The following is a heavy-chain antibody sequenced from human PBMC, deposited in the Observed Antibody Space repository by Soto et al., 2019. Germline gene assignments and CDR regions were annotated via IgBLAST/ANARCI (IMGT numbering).Heavy chain of an antibody. CDR2: IIPIFGIG. CDR1: GGTFNRYA. Sequence: QVQLVQSGAEVKKPGSSVKVSCKASGGTFNRYAISWVRQAPGQGLEWMGGIIPIFGIGNDAQRFQGRVTITADESTGTAYMELSSLRSEDTGVYYCARSAITLFGVVSIPPHYYSEMDVWGQGTTVTGSS. CDR3: ARSAITLFGVVSIPPHYYSEMDV. D-gene: IGHD3-3*01. V-gene: IGHV1-69*01. J-gene: IGHJ6*02.